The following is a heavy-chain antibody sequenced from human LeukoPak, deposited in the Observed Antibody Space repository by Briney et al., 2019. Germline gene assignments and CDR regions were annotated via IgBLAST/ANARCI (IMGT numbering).Heavy chain of an antibody. Sequence: SETLSLTCTVSGGSISSYYWSWIRQSPGKGLEWIGYIYYSGSTNYNPSLKSRVTISVDTSKNQFSLKLSSVTAADTAVYYCARHWKYYDSSGNFDYWGQGTLVTVSS. J-gene: IGHJ4*02. D-gene: IGHD3-22*01. CDR1: GGSISSYY. CDR2: IYYSGST. V-gene: IGHV4-59*08. CDR3: ARHWKYYDSSGNFDY.